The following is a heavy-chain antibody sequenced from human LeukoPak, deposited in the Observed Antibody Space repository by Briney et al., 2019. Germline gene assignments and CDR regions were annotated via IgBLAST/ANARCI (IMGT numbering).Heavy chain of an antibody. V-gene: IGHV3-74*01. CDR1: GFTFRSYW. D-gene: IGHD6-13*01. CDR2: INSDGSAT. Sequence: GALRLSCEASGFTFRSYWMHWVRQAPGKGLVWVSRINSDGSATSYADSVKGRFTISRDNAKATLYLQMNSLRAEDTAVYYCARGHASSWSNWYFDLWGRGTLGTVSS. CDR3: ARGHASSWSNWYFDL. J-gene: IGHJ2*01.